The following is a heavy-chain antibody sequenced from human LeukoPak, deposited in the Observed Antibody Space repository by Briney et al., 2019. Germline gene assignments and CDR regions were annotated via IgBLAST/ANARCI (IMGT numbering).Heavy chain of an antibody. J-gene: IGHJ3*01. D-gene: IGHD2/OR15-2a*01. Sequence: GGSLRLSCVASGFIIVSYWMSWVRQAPGKGLEWVANIRQDGSEKYYVDSVKGRLTISRDNAKNSLYLQMNNLTAADTAIYYCARAGYYGDDAFDLWGQGTRVTVSS. CDR3: ARAGYYGDDAFDL. CDR2: IRQDGSEK. CDR1: GFIIVSYW. V-gene: IGHV3-7*01.